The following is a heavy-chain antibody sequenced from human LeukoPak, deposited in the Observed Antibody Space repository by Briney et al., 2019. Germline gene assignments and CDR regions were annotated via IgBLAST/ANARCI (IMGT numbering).Heavy chain of an antibody. CDR1: GFTFSDYY. J-gene: IGHJ6*02. CDR3: ARAPAVAAQGYYGMDV. D-gene: IGHD6-19*01. Sequence: PGGSLRLSCAASGFTFSDYYMSWIRQAPGKGLEWVSYISSSSSYTNYADSVKGRFTISRDNAKNSPYLQMNSLRAEDTAVYYCARAPAVAAQGYYGMDVWGQGTTVTVSS. CDR2: ISSSSSYT. V-gene: IGHV3-11*06.